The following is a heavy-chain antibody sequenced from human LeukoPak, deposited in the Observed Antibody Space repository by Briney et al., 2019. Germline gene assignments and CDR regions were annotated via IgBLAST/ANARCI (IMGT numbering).Heavy chain of an antibody. CDR3: VRSYDF. CDR1: GFTFSTYA. Sequence: GGSLRLSCAASGFTFSTYAMSWVRQAPGKGLEWVSVIYSGGSTYYADSVKGRFTISRDNSKNTLYLQMNSLRAEDTAVYYCVRSYDFWGQGTLVTVSS. J-gene: IGHJ4*02. CDR2: IYSGGST. D-gene: IGHD3-3*01. V-gene: IGHV3-66*01.